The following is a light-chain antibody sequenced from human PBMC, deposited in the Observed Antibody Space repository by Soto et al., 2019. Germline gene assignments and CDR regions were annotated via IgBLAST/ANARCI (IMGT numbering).Light chain of an antibody. CDR2: AAS. CDR3: QQASSIPLT. J-gene: IGKJ4*01. Sequence: DIQMTQSPSSVSASVGDRVTITCRASQGITSYLAWYQQKSGKAPQLLIYAASTLQSGVPSRFSGGGSGTDFTLTISSLQPEDFATYHCQQASSIPLTFGGGTQVEIK. V-gene: IGKV1-12*01. CDR1: QGITSY.